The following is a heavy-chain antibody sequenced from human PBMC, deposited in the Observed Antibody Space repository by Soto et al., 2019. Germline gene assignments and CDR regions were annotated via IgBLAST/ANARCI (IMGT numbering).Heavy chain of an antibody. CDR2: IYYSGST. CDR1: GGSIGSGDFH. Sequence: PSETLSLTCTVSGGSIGSGDFHWSWIRQPPGKGLEWIGYIYYSGSTYYNPSLKSRLTISVDTSKSQFSLRLSSVTAADTAVYFCARAASLWGSSDYWGQGTLVTVSS. V-gene: IGHV4-30-4*01. J-gene: IGHJ4*02. D-gene: IGHD3-10*01. CDR3: ARAASLWGSSDY.